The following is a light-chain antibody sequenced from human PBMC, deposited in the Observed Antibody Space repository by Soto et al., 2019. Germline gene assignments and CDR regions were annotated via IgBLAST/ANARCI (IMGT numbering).Light chain of an antibody. CDR2: AAS. V-gene: IGKV1-39*01. CDR3: QQYGSSPKT. J-gene: IGKJ1*01. CDR1: QTIIRY. Sequence: DIQMTQSPSSLSASVGDRVTITCRASQTIIRYLNWYQQKPGRAPNLLIYAASSLQSGVPSRFSGSGSGTEFTLTISRLEPEDFAVYYCQQYGSSPKTFGQGTKVEIK.